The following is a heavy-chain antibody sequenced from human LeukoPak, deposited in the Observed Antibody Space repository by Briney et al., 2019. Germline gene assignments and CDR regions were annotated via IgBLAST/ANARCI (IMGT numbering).Heavy chain of an antibody. Sequence: HVASVKVSCKASGGTFSSYAISWVRQAPGQGLEWMGGIIPIFGTANYAQKFQGRVTITTDESTSTAYMELSSLRSEDTAVYYCARDRESSGSPENWSDPWGQGTLVTVSS. CDR3: ARDRESSGSPENWSDP. D-gene: IGHD1-26*01. J-gene: IGHJ5*02. CDR1: GGTFSSYA. V-gene: IGHV1-69*05. CDR2: IIPIFGTA.